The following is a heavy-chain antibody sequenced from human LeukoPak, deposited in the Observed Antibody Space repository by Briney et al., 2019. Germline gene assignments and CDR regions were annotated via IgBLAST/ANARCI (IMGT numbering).Heavy chain of an antibody. Sequence: GGSLRLSCAASGFTFSSYGMSWVRQAPGKGLEWVSAISGSGGSTYYADSVKGRFTISRDNSKNTLYLQMNSLRAEDTAVYYCAKEESDSSGYYLVSGYFDYWGQGTLVTVSS. J-gene: IGHJ4*02. CDR1: GFTFSSYG. V-gene: IGHV3-23*01. D-gene: IGHD3-22*01. CDR2: ISGSGGST. CDR3: AKEESDSSGYYLVSGYFDY.